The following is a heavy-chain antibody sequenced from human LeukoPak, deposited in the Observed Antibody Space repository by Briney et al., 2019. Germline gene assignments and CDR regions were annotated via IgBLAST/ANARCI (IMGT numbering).Heavy chain of an antibody. J-gene: IGHJ6*02. CDR2: SSVYNGNT. V-gene: IGHV1-18*01. CDR1: GYTFTSYG. Sequence: ASVKLSCTASGYTFTSYGISWGRQAPGHGLEWMGWSSVYNGNTNYAQKLQGRVTMTTDTSTSTAYMELRSLRSDDTAVYYCARGGWGYCSSTSCPPNYGMDVWGQGTTVTVSS. D-gene: IGHD2-2*01. CDR3: ARGGWGYCSSTSCPPNYGMDV.